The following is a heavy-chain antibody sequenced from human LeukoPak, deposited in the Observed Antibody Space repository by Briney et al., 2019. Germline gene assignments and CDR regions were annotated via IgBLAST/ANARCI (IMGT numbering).Heavy chain of an antibody. D-gene: IGHD6-19*01. CDR2: IRYDGSNK. CDR1: GFTFSSYG. Sequence: PGGSLRPSCAASGFTFSSYGMHWVRQAPGKGLEWVAFIRYDGSNKYYADSVKGRFTISRDNSKNTLYLQMNSLRAEDTAVYYCAKAGTQQWLLFVGVYWGQGALVTVSS. V-gene: IGHV3-30*02. J-gene: IGHJ4*02. CDR3: AKAGTQQWLLFVGVY.